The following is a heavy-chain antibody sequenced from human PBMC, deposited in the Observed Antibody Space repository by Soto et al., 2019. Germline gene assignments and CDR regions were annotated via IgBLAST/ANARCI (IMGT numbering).Heavy chain of an antibody. V-gene: IGHV4-59*01. CDR3: ARGLDYYDSSGPGGNWFDP. CDR1: GGSISSDY. D-gene: IGHD3-22*01. Sequence: SETLAPACTVSGGSISSDYWNWSREPPGKGLEWIGYIYYSGSTNYNPSLKSRVTISVDTSKNQFSLKLSSVTAADTAVYYCARGLDYYDSSGPGGNWFDPWGQGTLVTVSS. J-gene: IGHJ5*02. CDR2: IYYSGST.